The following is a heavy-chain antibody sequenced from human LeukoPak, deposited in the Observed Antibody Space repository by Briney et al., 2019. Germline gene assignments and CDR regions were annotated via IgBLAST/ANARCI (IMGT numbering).Heavy chain of an antibody. CDR3: ARMYSGAPYYFDF. V-gene: IGHV4-59*01. Sequence: SETLSLTCTVSDGSISSYYWSWLRQPPGKGLEWIGYIYYSGSTKYNPSLKSRVTVSVDTSKNQFSLKLSSVTAADTAVYYCARMYSGAPYYFDFWGQGTLVTVSS. CDR1: DGSISSYY. J-gene: IGHJ4*02. CDR2: IYYSGST. D-gene: IGHD2-15*01.